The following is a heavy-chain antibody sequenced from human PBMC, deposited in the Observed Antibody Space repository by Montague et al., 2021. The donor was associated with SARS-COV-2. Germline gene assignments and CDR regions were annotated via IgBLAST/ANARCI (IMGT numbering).Heavy chain of an antibody. CDR3: AHSGMITFGGIVVKAFDWFDP. Sequence: PALVKPTQTLTQTCTFSGFSLSTSGVGVGWIRQPPGKALEWLALIYWDDDKRYSPSLKSRLTITKDTSKNQVVLTLTNMDPVDTATYYCAHSGMITFGGIVVKAFDWFDPWGQGTLVTVSS. J-gene: IGHJ5*02. CDR2: IYWDDDK. V-gene: IGHV2-5*02. D-gene: IGHD3-16*02. CDR1: GFSLSTSGVG.